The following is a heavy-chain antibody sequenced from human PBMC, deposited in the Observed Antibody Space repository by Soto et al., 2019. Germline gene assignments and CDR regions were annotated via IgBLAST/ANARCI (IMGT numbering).Heavy chain of an antibody. V-gene: IGHV1-2*02. CDR2: INPNSGGT. D-gene: IGHD2-15*01. CDR3: ARVVVAANVADY. J-gene: IGHJ4*02. Sequence: GASVKVSCKASGYTFTGYYMHWVRQAPGQGLEWMGWINPNSGGTNYAQKLQGRVTMTRDTSMSTAYMELRRLRSDDTAVYYCARVVVAANVADYRAQRTPVTGSS. CDR1: GYTFTGYY.